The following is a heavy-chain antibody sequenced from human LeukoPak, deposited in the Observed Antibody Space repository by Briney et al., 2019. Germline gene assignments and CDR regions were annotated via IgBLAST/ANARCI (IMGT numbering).Heavy chain of an antibody. CDR1: GYTITNNY. J-gene: IGHJ4*02. Sequence: GASVKVSCKASGYTITNNYMHWVRQAPGQGLEWMGVINPSGTGTSYAQKFQGRVTMTRDPSISTAYMELSRLKSDDTAVYYCARSNWNYDLPGYYFDYWGQGTLVTVSS. V-gene: IGHV1-46*01. D-gene: IGHD1-7*01. CDR3: ARSNWNYDLPGYYFDY. CDR2: INPSGTGT.